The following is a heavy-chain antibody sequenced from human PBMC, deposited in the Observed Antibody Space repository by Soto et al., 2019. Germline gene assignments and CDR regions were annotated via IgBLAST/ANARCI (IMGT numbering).Heavy chain of an antibody. CDR2: TYYRSNWRH. Sequence: SQTLSLTCAISGDSVSSNTAAWNWIRSSPSRGLEWLGRTYYRSNWRHDYAVSVKSRITVNPDTSKNHFSLQLNSVTPDDTAVYYSARGVAGSGFDLWGQGTLVTVPS. J-gene: IGHJ4*02. D-gene: IGHD6-19*01. CDR1: GDSVSSNTAA. V-gene: IGHV6-1*01. CDR3: ARGVAGSGFDL.